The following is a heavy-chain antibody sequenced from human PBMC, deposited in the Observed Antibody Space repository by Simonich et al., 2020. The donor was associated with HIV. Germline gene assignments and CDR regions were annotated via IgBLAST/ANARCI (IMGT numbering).Heavy chain of an antibody. CDR1: GGSFSGYH. CDR3: VRGPVVVLVATPQSYYYMDV. V-gene: IGHV4-34*01. D-gene: IGHD2-15*01. Sequence: QLQLQESGPGLVKPSETLSLTCTVYGGSFSGYHWSWIRQPPGKGLEWIGDINHSGSTNDNPSLKGRVTISVDTSKNQFSLKLSSVTAADPAVYYCVRGPVVVLVATPQSYYYMDVWGKGTTVTVSS. CDR2: INHSGST. J-gene: IGHJ6*03.